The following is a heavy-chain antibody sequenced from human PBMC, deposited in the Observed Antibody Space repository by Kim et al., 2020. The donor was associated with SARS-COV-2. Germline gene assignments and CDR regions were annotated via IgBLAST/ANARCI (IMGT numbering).Heavy chain of an antibody. CDR1: GFTFSSYA. Sequence: GGSLRLSCAASGFTFSSYAMRWVRQAPGKGLEWVSAISGSGGSTYYADSVKGRFTISRDNSKNTLYLQMNSLRAEDTAVYYCAKTYYYDSSGYYGSWGQGTLVTVSS. J-gene: IGHJ5*02. V-gene: IGHV3-23*01. CDR2: ISGSGGST. D-gene: IGHD3-22*01. CDR3: AKTYYYDSSGYYGS.